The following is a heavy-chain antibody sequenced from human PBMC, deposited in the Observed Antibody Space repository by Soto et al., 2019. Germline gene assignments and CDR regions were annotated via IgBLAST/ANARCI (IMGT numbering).Heavy chain of an antibody. J-gene: IGHJ4*02. V-gene: IGHV3-23*01. D-gene: IGHD3-22*01. Sequence: GGSLRLSCAASGFTFSSYAMSWVRQAPGKGLEWVSAISGSGGSTYYADSVKGRFTISRDNSKNTLYLQMNSLRAEDTAVYYCASTYYYDSSGSMPFEYWGQGTLVTVSS. CDR1: GFTFSSYA. CDR2: ISGSGGST. CDR3: ASTYYYDSSGSMPFEY.